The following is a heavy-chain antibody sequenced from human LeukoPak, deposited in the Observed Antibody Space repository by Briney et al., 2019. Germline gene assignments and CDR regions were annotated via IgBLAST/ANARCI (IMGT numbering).Heavy chain of an antibody. CDR1: GFTFSSYW. J-gene: IGHJ4*02. Sequence: PGGSLRLSCAASGFTFSSYWMHWVRQAPGKGLEWVSAISGSGGSTYYADSVKGRFTISRDNSRNTLYLQMNSLRAEDTAVYYCAKGDGYNSFYYFDYWGQGTLVTVSS. CDR3: AKGDGYNSFYYFDY. CDR2: ISGSGGST. D-gene: IGHD5-24*01. V-gene: IGHV3-23*01.